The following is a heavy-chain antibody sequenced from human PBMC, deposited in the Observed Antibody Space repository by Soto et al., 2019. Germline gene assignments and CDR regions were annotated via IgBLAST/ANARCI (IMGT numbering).Heavy chain of an antibody. D-gene: IGHD1-26*01. J-gene: IGHJ6*03. V-gene: IGHV4-4*02. CDR1: GGSISISNW. CDR2: IHHSGST. CDR3: ARGGYYFYMDV. Sequence: QVQLQESGPGLVKPSETLSLTCAVSGGSISISNWWSWVRQTPGKGLEWIGQIHHSGSTNYSPSLTIRVTISVNKSTNQFSLKMNSVTAADTAVYSCARGGYYFYMDVWGKGTTCTVSS.